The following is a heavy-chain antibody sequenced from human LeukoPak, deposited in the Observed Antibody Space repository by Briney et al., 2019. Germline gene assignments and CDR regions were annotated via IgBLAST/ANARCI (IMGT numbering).Heavy chain of an antibody. CDR1: GFTFSSYA. CDR3: ARDQAREGFDP. D-gene: IGHD1-26*01. V-gene: IGHV3-23*01. Sequence: GGSLRLSCAASGFTFSSYAMSWVRQAPGKGLEWVTAISGSGTNTFYTDSVKGRFTISRDNSKNSLYLQMNSLRAEDTAVYYCARDQAREGFDPWGQGTLVTVSS. J-gene: IGHJ5*02. CDR2: ISGSGTNT.